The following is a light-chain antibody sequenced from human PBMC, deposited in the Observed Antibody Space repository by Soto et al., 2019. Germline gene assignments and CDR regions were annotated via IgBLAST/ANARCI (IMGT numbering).Light chain of an antibody. CDR3: QQYNSYSPLT. CDR2: KAS. J-gene: IGKJ4*01. Sequence: DIQMTQSPSTLSASVGDRVTITCRASQSISSWLASYQQKPGKAPKLLIYKASSLESGVPSTFSGSGSGTEFTLAISSLQPDDFATYYGQQYNSYSPLTVGGGTKVEIK. V-gene: IGKV1-5*03. CDR1: QSISSW.